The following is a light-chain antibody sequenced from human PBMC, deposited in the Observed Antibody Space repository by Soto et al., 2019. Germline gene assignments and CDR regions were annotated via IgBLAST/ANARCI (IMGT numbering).Light chain of an antibody. Sequence: EIVLTQSPATLSLSPGERATLSCRASQSVSSYLGWYQQKPGQAPRLLIYDVSTRSAGIPSRVSGSWSRTDFTLPIRSLASAEVAVYYCQNRSDWVLTFGGGAKVDIK. CDR1: QSVSSY. CDR2: DVS. V-gene: IGKV3-11*01. J-gene: IGKJ4*01. CDR3: QNRSDWVLT.